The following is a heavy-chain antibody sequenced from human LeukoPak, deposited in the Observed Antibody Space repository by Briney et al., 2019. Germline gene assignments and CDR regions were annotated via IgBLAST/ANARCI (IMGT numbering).Heavy chain of an antibody. J-gene: IGHJ5*02. CDR2: IYPGDSDT. CDR3: ARHGQYYDFWSGYYWFDP. CDR1: GYSFTSYW. Sequence: GESLKISCKGSGYSFTSYWIGWVRQMPGKGLEWMRIIYPGDSDTRYSPSFQGQVTISADKSISTAYLQWSSLKASGTAMYYCARHGQYYDFWSGYYWFDPWGQGTLVTVSS. D-gene: IGHD3-3*01. V-gene: IGHV5-51*01.